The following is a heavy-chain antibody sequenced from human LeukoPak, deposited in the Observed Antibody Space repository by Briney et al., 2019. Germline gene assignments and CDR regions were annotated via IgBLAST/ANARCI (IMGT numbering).Heavy chain of an antibody. CDR3: AKVRSGSANWALRIFDN. V-gene: IGHV3-23*01. CDR2: ISPAGGTT. J-gene: IGHJ4*02. Sequence: GGSLRLSCAASGFTFSSYWMSWVRQSPARGLEWVASISPAGGTTYYADYVKGRFTISRDNSNNTLFVHMNSLRAEDTAVYYCAKVRSGSANWALRIFDNWGQGTLVTVSS. D-gene: IGHD1-1*01. CDR1: GFTFSSYW.